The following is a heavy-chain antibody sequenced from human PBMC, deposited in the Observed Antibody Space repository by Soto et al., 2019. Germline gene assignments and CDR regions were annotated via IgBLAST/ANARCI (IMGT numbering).Heavy chain of an antibody. CDR2: INAHSGVT. D-gene: IGHD5-18*01. CDR1: GYTFTAYY. J-gene: IGHJ6*02. CDR3: ARVDTAMVSYYYYGMDV. Sequence: ASVKVSCKASGYTFTAYYIHWVRQAPGQGPEWLGWINAHSGVTNYAQKFQGRVTMTRDTSISTAYMELSSLRSEDTAVYYCARVDTAMVSYYYYGMDVWGQGTTVTVSS. V-gene: IGHV1-2*02.